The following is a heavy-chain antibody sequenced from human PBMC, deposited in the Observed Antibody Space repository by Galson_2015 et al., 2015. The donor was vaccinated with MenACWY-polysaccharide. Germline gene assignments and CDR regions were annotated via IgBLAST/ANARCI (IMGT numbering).Heavy chain of an antibody. CDR2: ISSGSDTA. CDR1: GFTFSIYV. D-gene: IGHD1-26*01. CDR3: VKGGWADN. J-gene: IGHJ4*02. V-gene: IGHV3-23*01. Sequence: SLRLSCAASGFTFSIYVMTWVRQAPGKGLQWVSAISSGSDTAYYTDSVKGRFTISRDNSKDTLHLQMDGLRAEDTGVYYCVKGGWADNWGQGTLVTVSS.